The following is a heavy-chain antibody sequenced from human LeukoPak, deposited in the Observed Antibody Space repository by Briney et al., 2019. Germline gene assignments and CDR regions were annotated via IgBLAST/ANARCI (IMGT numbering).Heavy chain of an antibody. J-gene: IGHJ4*02. CDR3: ARDLRNIAQLWSRFDY. CDR2: INPSGGST. Sequence: GASVKVSFKASGYTFTSYYMHWVRQAPGQGLEWMGKINPSGGSTSYAQKFQGRVTMTRDTSTSTVYMELSSLRSEDTAVYYCARDLRNIAQLWSRFDYWGQGTLVTVSS. V-gene: IGHV1-46*01. CDR1: GYTFTSYY. D-gene: IGHD5-18*01.